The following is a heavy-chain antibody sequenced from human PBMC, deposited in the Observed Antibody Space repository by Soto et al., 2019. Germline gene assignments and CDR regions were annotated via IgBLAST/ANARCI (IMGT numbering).Heavy chain of an antibody. J-gene: IGHJ5*02. D-gene: IGHD3-10*01. CDR3: ARDNYGSGSLDP. CDR1: GCSISSYY. Sequence: PSETLSLTCTVSGCSISSYYWSWIRQPPGKGLEWIGYIYYSGSTNYNPSLKSRVTISVDTSKNQFSLKLSSVTAADTAVYYCARDNYGSGSLDPWGQGTLVTVPQ. V-gene: IGHV4-59*01. CDR2: IYYSGST.